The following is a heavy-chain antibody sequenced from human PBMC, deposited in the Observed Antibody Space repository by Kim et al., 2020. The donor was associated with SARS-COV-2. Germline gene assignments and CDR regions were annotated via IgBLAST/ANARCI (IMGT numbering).Heavy chain of an antibody. V-gene: IGHV3-33*01. CDR2: IWYDGSNK. J-gene: IGHJ4*02. Sequence: GSLRLSCAASGFTFSSYGMHWVRQAPGKGLEWVAVIWYDGSNKYYADSVKGRFTISRDNSKNTLYLQMNSLRAEDTAVYYCAREPHPVAGLGDWGQGTLVTVSS. D-gene: IGHD6-19*01. CDR3: AREPHPVAGLGD. CDR1: GFTFSSYG.